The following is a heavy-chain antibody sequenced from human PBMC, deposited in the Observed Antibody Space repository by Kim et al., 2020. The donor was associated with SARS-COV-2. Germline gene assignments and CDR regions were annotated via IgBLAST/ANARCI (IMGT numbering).Heavy chain of an antibody. Sequence: PSLKSRDTISVDTSKNQFSLRLSFVTAADTAVYYCARRYYYDSSGYYFDYWGQGTLVTVSS. CDR3: ARRYYYDSSGYYFDY. V-gene: IGHV4-39*01. J-gene: IGHJ4*02. D-gene: IGHD3-22*01.